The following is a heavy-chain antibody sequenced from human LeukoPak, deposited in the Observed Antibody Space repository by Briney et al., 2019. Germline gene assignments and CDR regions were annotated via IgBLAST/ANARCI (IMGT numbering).Heavy chain of an antibody. CDR1: GYTFTGYY. Sequence: GASVKVSCKASGYTFTGYYMHWVRQASGQGLEWMGWINPNSGGTNYAQKFQGRVTMTRDTSISTAYMELSRLRSGDTAVYYCARENSSGWAYDAFDIWGQGTMVTVSS. CDR2: INPNSGGT. J-gene: IGHJ3*02. V-gene: IGHV1-2*02. CDR3: ARENSSGWAYDAFDI. D-gene: IGHD6-19*01.